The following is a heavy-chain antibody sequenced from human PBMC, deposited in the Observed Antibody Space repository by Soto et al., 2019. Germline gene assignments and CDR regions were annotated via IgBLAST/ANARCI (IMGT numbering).Heavy chain of an antibody. CDR3: ARGGDIVVVPAAIAYYYMDV. D-gene: IGHD2-2*01. CDR2: IFYSGST. Sequence: SETLSLTCTVSGGSISSYYWSWIRQPPGKGLEWIGYIFYSGSTNYNPSFKSRVTISVDTSKNQFSLKLSSVTAADTAVFYCARGGDIVVVPAAIAYYYMDVWGKGTTVTVSS. CDR1: GGSISSYY. J-gene: IGHJ6*03. V-gene: IGHV4-59*01.